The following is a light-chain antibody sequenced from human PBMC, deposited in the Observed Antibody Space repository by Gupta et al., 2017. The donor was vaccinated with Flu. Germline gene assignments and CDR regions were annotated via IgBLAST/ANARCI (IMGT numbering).Light chain of an antibody. Sequence: VGDRVTITCRASQSMSSWLAWYQQKPGKAPKLLIYKASTLEGGVPSRFSGSASGTEFTLTISSLQPDDFATYYCQQYNSPWTFGQGTKVQIK. V-gene: IGKV1-5*03. J-gene: IGKJ1*01. CDR1: QSMSSW. CDR2: KAS. CDR3: QQYNSPWT.